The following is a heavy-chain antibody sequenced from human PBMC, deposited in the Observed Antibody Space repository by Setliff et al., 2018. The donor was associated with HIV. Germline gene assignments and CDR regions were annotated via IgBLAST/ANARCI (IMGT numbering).Heavy chain of an antibody. J-gene: IGHJ3*02. CDR2: IYYSGST. CDR1: GGSISSYY. V-gene: IGHV4-59*08. Sequence: SETLSLTCTVSGGSISSYYWSWIRQPPGKGLEWIGYIYYSGSTNYNPSLKSRVTISVDTSKNQFSLKLSSVTAADTAVYYCARGDTYYHDSSGNVKSALDCFDIWGQGTMVTVSS. D-gene: IGHD3-22*01. CDR3: ARGDTYYHDSSGNVKSALDCFDI.